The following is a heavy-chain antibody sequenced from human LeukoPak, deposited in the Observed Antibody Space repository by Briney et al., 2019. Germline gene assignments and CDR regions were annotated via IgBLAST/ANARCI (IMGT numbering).Heavy chain of an antibody. Sequence: PGGSLRLSCAASVFTFSSYGMTWVRQAPGKGLEWVSSITGSGDGTYYADSVKGRFTMSRDNSKKTVYLQMNSLRAEDTAIYYCAKSWELLNFDYWGQGTLVTVSS. CDR3: AKSWELLNFDY. D-gene: IGHD1-26*01. J-gene: IGHJ4*02. V-gene: IGHV3-23*01. CDR1: VFTFSSYG. CDR2: ITGSGDGT.